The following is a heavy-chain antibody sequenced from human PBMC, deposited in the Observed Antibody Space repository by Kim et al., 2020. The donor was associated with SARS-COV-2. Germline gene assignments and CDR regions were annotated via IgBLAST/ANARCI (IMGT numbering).Heavy chain of an antibody. CDR3: ARDNDFWSGYYYYYGMDV. J-gene: IGHJ6*02. V-gene: IGHV4-4*07. Sequence: SETLSLTCTVSGGSISSYYWSWIRQPAGKGLEWIGRIYTSGSTNYNPSLKSRVTMSVDTSKNQFSLKLSSVTAADTAVYYCARDNDFWSGYYYYYGMDVWGQGTTVTVSS. D-gene: IGHD3-3*01. CDR1: GGSISSYY. CDR2: IYTSGST.